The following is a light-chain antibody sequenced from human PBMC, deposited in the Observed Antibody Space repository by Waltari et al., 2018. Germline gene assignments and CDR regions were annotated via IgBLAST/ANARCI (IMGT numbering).Light chain of an antibody. J-gene: IGLJ1*01. CDR3: TSFSSDSTPLV. CDR1: SSHIGIYTY. V-gene: IGLV2-14*03. Sequence: QSALTQPASVSGSLGQSITMSFTGTSSHIGIYTYVPWYQQHPGKAPKLLIYDVSNRPSGVSNRFSGSKSGNTASLTISGLQSEDEADYYCTSFSSDSTPLVFGTGTRVTV. CDR2: DVS.